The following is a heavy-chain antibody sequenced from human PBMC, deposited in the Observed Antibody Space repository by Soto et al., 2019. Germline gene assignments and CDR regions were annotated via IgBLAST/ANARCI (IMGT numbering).Heavy chain of an antibody. J-gene: IGHJ6*02. CDR3: ARRDFQENYYGMDV. CDR1: GGTFSSYA. Sequence: GASVKVSCKASGGTFSSYAISWVRQAPGQGLEWMGGIIPIFGTANYAQKFQGRVTITADESTSTAYMELSSLRSEDTAVYYCARRDFQENYYGMDVWGQGATVTVSS. CDR2: IIPIFGTA. V-gene: IGHV1-69*13.